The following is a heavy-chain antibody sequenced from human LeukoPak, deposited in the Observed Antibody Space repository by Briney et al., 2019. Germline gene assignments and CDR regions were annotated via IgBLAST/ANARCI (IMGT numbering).Heavy chain of an antibody. V-gene: IGHV1-2*02. Sequence: ASVKVSCKASAYTFTGYYVHWVRQAPGQGLEWMGWINPNSGGTNYAQKFQGRVTMTRDTSISTAYMELSRLRSDDTAVYYCARDGNGYCSSTSCYSHFDYWGQGTLVTVSS. CDR3: ARDGNGYCSSTSCYSHFDY. CDR1: AYTFTGYY. CDR2: INPNSGGT. J-gene: IGHJ4*02. D-gene: IGHD2-2*02.